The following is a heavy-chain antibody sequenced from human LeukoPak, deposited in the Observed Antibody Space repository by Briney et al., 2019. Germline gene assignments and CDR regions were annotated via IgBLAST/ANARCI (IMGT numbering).Heavy chain of an antibody. V-gene: IGHV3-23*01. CDR2: ISGSGGST. J-gene: IGHJ4*02. CDR1: GFTFSSYA. CDR3: AKGYYYDNSGESYFDY. Sequence: PGGSLRLSCAASGFTFSSYAMSWVRQAPGKGLEWVSAISGSGGSTYYADSVKGRFTTSRDNSKNTLYLHMNSLRAEDTAVYYCAKGYYYDNSGESYFDYWGQGTLVTVSS. D-gene: IGHD3-22*01.